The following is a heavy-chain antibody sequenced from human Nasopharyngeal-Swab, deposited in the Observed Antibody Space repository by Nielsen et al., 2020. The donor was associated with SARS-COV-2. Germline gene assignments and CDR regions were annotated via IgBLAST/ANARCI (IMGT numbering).Heavy chain of an antibody. D-gene: IGHD6-13*01. Sequence: GGSLGLSCAASGFTFSSYSMNWVRQAPGKGLEWVSYISSSSSTIYYADSVKGRFTISRDNAKNSLYLQMNSLRAEDTAVYYCARAISAADFDYWGQGTLVTVSS. CDR2: ISSSSSTI. J-gene: IGHJ4*02. CDR1: GFTFSSYS. V-gene: IGHV3-48*04. CDR3: ARAISAADFDY.